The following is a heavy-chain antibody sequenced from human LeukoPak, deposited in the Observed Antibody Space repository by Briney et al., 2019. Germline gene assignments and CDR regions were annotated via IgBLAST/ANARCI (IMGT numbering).Heavy chain of an antibody. D-gene: IGHD3-22*01. CDR2: ISVYNGYT. CDR3: ARDADGQYARSSGFDFDF. J-gene: IGHJ4*02. V-gene: IGHV1-18*01. CDR1: GYTFTSYG. Sequence: VASVKVSCRASGYTFTSYGISWLRQAPGQGLEWMGWISVYNGYTNYAQKLQGRVTLTTDTSTSTAYMELRSLRSDDTAVYYCARDADGQYARSSGFDFDFWGQGTLVTVSS.